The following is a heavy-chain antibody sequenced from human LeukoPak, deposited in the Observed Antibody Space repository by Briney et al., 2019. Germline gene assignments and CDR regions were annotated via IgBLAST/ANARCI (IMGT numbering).Heavy chain of an antibody. J-gene: IGHJ4*02. Sequence: GASVKVSCKASGYTFTSYYMHWVRQAPGQGLEWMGIINPSGGSTSYAQKFQGRVTMTRDTSTSTVYMELSGLRSEDTAVYYCARGLLYYYDSSGIDYWGQGTPVTVSS. D-gene: IGHD3-22*01. CDR1: GYTFTSYY. CDR3: ARGLLYYYDSSGIDY. CDR2: INPSGGST. V-gene: IGHV1-46*01.